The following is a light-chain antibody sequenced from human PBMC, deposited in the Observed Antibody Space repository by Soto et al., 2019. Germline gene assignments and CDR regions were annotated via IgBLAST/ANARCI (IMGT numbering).Light chain of an antibody. J-gene: IGKJ5*01. CDR3: QQYATSPTT. V-gene: IGKV3-20*01. CDR1: QSVDSY. Sequence: EIVLTQSPDTLSLSPGERATVSCRASQSVDSYLAWYQQRPGQAPRLLIYGTSSRAIGIPGRFSGSGSGADFTRTISRVEPEDFAVYYCQQYATSPTTFGQGTRLDNK. CDR2: GTS.